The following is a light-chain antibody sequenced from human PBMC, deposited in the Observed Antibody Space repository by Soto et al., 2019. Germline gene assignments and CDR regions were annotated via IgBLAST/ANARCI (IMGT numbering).Light chain of an antibody. J-gene: IGKJ2*01. CDR3: QQRSIRYT. V-gene: IGKV3-11*01. CDR2: DAS. CDR1: QSVSSY. Sequence: DIVLTQSPATLSLSPGERATLSCRASQSVSSYLAWYQQKPGQAPRLLIYDASNRATGIPARFSGSASGTDFTLTISSLEPEDVAVYCCQQRSIRYTFGQGTKLEIK.